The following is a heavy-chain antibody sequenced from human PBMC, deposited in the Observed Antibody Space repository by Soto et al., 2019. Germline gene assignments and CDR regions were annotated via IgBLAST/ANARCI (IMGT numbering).Heavy chain of an antibody. D-gene: IGHD3-9*01. CDR1: GFTVSSNY. CDR2: IYSGGST. V-gene: IGHV3-53*04. J-gene: IGHJ4*02. CDR3: ARGFDPYYFDY. Sequence: EVQLVESGGGLVQPGGSLRLSYVASGFTVSSNYMSWVRQAPGKGLEWVSVIYSGGSTYYADSVKGRFTISRHNSNNTLFLQMNSLRAEDTAVYYCARGFDPYYFDYWGQGTLVTVSS.